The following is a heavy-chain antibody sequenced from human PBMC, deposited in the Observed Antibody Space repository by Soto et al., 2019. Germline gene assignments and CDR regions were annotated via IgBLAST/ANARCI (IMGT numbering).Heavy chain of an antibody. Sequence: GGSLRLSCAASGFTFSSYEMNWVRQAPGKGLEWVSYISSSGSTIYYADSVKGRFTISRDNAKNALYLQMNSLRAEDSAIYYCAISPAGGAKDAFDIWGKGTMVTVSS. CDR2: ISSSGSTI. J-gene: IGHJ3*02. D-gene: IGHD1-26*01. CDR1: GFTFSSYE. V-gene: IGHV3-48*03. CDR3: AISPAGGAKDAFDI.